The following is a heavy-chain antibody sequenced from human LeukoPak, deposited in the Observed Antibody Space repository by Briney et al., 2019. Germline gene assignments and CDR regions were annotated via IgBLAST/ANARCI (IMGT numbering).Heavy chain of an antibody. CDR1: GGSISSSSYY. CDR3: ARGSPKLDS. J-gene: IGHJ5*01. V-gene: IGHV4-39*07. Sequence: PSETLSLTCTVSGGSISSSSYYWGWIRQPPGKGLEWIGSIYYSGSTYYNPALKSRVTMSVDTSKNQISLKLISVTAADTAVYYCARGSPKLDSWGQGTLVRVSS. CDR2: IYYSGST.